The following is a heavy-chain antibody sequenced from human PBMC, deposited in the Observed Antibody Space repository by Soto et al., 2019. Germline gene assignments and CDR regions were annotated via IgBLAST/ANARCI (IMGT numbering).Heavy chain of an antibody. Sequence: SETLSLTCTVSGGSISSSSYYWGWIRQPPGKGLEWIGSIYYSGSTYYNPSLKSRVTISVDTSKNQFSLKLSSVTAADTAVYYCARHGNMQWMGWFDPWGQGTLVTVSS. CDR3: ARHGNMQWMGWFDP. CDR2: IYYSGST. CDR1: GGSISSSSYY. D-gene: IGHD6-19*01. J-gene: IGHJ5*02. V-gene: IGHV4-39*01.